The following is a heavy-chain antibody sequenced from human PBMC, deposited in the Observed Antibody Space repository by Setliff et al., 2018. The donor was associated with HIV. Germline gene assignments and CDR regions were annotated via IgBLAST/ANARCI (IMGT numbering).Heavy chain of an antibody. V-gene: IGHV1-2*06. J-gene: IGHJ3*02. CDR3: ARGLPRGSGSLPFGAFDI. CDR1: GYTFTGYY. Sequence: GASVKVSCKASGYTFTGYYVHWVRQAPGQGLEWVGRINPNSGDTNYAQKFQGRVTMTRDTSISTAYMELSRLRSDDTAVYYCARGLPRGSGSLPFGAFDIWGQGTMVTVSS. CDR2: INPNSGDT. D-gene: IGHD3-10*01.